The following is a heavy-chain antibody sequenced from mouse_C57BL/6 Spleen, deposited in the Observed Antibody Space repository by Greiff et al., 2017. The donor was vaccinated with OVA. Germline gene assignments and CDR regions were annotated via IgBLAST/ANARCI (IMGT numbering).Heavy chain of an antibody. J-gene: IGHJ1*03. Sequence: QVQLQQPGAELVKPGASVKLSCKASGYTFTSYWMQWVKQRPGQGLEWIGEIDPSDSYTNYNQKFKGKATLTVDTSSSTACMQLSSLTADDSAVYYCATTATWYFDVWGTGTTVTVSS. CDR1: GYTFTSYW. CDR3: ATTATWYFDV. CDR2: IDPSDSYT. V-gene: IGHV1-50*01.